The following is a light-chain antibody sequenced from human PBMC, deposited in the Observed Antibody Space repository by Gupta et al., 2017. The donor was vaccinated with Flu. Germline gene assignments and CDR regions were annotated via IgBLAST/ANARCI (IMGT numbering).Light chain of an antibody. CDR1: QTIFSS. CDR2: AAS. CDR3: QQGDNPPRT. V-gene: IGKV1-39*01. J-gene: IGKJ1*01. Sequence: DIQMAQSPSSLSVSVGDSVTITCRISQTIFSSLNWYQQKPGKAPKLLIYAASKLHSGVPPRFSGNGYGTHFTLTISSLQPEDFGTYHCQQGDNPPRTFAQGTKVE.